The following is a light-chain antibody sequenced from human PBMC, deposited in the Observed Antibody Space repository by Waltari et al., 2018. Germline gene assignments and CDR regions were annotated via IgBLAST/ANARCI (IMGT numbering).Light chain of an antibody. CDR3: CAYTGSVWV. CDR1: SSDIGSQNY. J-gene: IGLJ3*02. V-gene: IGLV2-14*03. CDR2: DVS. Sequence: QSALTQPASVSGSPGQSITMSCTGTSSDIGSQNYVSWYQQHPGKAPKLMIYDVSERPSVVSNRFSGSKSVNTASLTISGLQADDEADYYCCAYTGSVWVFGGGTKLTVL.